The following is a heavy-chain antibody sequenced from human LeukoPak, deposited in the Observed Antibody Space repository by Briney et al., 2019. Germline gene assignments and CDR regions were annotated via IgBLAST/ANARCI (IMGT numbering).Heavy chain of an antibody. CDR2: ISSFGSTI. Sequence: GGSLRLSCAASEFTFSSYEMNWVRQAPGKGLEWVSYISSFGSTIYYADSVKGRFTISRDNAKNSLYLQMNSLRAEDTAVYYCAELGITMIGGVWGKGTTVTISS. CDR3: AELGITMIGGV. J-gene: IGHJ6*04. CDR1: EFTFSSYE. V-gene: IGHV3-48*03. D-gene: IGHD3-10*02.